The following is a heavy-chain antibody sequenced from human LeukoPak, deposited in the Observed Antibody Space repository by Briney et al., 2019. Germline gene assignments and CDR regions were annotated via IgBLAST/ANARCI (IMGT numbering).Heavy chain of an antibody. CDR3: TRPTYYDILTGYYAPGH. CDR1: GFTFSGSA. V-gene: IGHV3-73*01. CDR2: IRSKANSYAT. D-gene: IGHD3-9*01. J-gene: IGHJ4*02. Sequence: PGGSLRLSCAASGFTFSGSAMHWVRQASGNGLEWVGRIRSKANSYATAYAESVKGMFSISRDYSENTAYLQIHRLKTEDTAVYYCTRPTYYDILTGYYAPGHWGKGTLVTASS.